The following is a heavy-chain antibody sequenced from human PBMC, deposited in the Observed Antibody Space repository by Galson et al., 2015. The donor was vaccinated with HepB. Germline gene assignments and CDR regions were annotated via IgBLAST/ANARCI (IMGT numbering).Heavy chain of an antibody. CDR2: ISGSGGST. D-gene: IGHD3-3*01. J-gene: IGHJ3*02. CDR3: AKDLITRIFGVVHDAFDI. V-gene: IGHV3-23*01. CDR1: GFTFSSYA. Sequence: SLRLSCAASGFTFSSYAMSWVRQAPGKGLEWVSAISGSGGSTYYADSVKGRFTISRDNSKNTLYLQMNSLRVEDTAVYYCAKDLITRIFGVVHDAFDIWGQGTMVTVSS.